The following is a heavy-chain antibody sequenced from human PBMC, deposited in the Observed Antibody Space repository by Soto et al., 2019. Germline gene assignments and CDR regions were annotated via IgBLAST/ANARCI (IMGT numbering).Heavy chain of an antibody. J-gene: IGHJ4*02. CDR2: IYWDDDK. CDR3: AHRGGIKGDWNGGYFDY. Sequence: QITLKESGPTRVKPTQTLTLTCTFSGFSLNARPVGVGWVRQPPGKALERLALIYWDDDKRYSPSLQSRLTITKDTSKNQVGLTMTNMDPVDTAIYYCAHRGGIKGDWNGGYFDYWGQGALGTVSS. V-gene: IGHV2-5*02. CDR1: GFSLNARPVG. D-gene: IGHD1-1*01.